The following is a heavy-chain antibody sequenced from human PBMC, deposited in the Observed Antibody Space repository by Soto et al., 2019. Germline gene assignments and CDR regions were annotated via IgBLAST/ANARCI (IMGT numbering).Heavy chain of an antibody. CDR3: ARLRAYYFDY. V-gene: IGHV4-59*02. D-gene: IGHD2-21*01. CDR2: VSHSGST. Sequence: SETLSLTCTVSGGFVPTTYYWSWVRQPPGRGLEWIGYVSHSGSTNYNPSLKSRVTISADTTKNQFSLKMTSVTAADTAVYYCARLRAYYFDYWGQGTLVTVSS. CDR1: GGFVPTTYY. J-gene: IGHJ4*02.